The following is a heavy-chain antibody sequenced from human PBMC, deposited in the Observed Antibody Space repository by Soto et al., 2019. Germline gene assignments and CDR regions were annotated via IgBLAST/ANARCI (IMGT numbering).Heavy chain of an antibody. D-gene: IGHD1-1*01. CDR2: ISAHNGNT. CDR1: GYGFTTYG. CDR3: ARGRYGDY. J-gene: IGHJ4*02. V-gene: IGHV1-18*01. Sequence: QVHLVQSGAEVKKPGASVKVSCKGSGYGFTTYGITWVRQAPGQGLEWMAWISAHNGNTNYAQKLQGRGTVTRDTSTSTAYMELRSLRSDDTAVYYCARGRYGDYWGQGALVTGSS.